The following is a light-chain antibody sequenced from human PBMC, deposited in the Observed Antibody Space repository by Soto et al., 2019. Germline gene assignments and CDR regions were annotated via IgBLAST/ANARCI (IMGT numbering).Light chain of an antibody. Sequence: QSALTQPASVSGSPGQSITISCSGTNSDVGDYNLVSWYQQRPGKAPKLAIFDVSNRPSGVSDRFSGSKSGNTASLTISGLQAEDEADYYCSSYTSSSTLEVFGGGTKLTVL. CDR2: DVS. V-gene: IGLV2-14*01. CDR1: NSDVGDYNL. CDR3: SSYTSSSTLEV. J-gene: IGLJ2*01.